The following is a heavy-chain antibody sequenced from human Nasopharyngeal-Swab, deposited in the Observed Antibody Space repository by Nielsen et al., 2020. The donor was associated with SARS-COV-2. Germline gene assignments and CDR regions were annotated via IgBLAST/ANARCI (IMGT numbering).Heavy chain of an antibody. Sequence: GESLKISCAASGFSISGYWMHWVRQAPGKGLVWVSRISSDGGANYADSATGRFAISRDNAKNSLYLQMNSLRAEDTAVYYCARDRNGFIYYYYGMDVWGQGTTVTVSS. V-gene: IGHV3-74*01. CDR1: GFSISGYW. CDR2: ISSDGGA. CDR3: ARDRNGFIYYYYGMDV. D-gene: IGHD3-3*01. J-gene: IGHJ6*02.